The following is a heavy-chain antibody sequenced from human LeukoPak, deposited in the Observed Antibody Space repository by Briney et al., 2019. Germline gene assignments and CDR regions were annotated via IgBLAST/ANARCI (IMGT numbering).Heavy chain of an antibody. CDR1: GYTFTSYG. CDR3: ARARVVLGAFDI. CDR2: ISAYNGDT. J-gene: IGHJ3*02. Sequence: ASVKVSCKASGYTFTSYGISWVRQAPGQGLEWMGWISAYNGDTNYAQKLQGRVTMTTDTSTSTAYMELRSLRSDDTAVYYCARARVVLGAFDIWGQGTMVTVSS. D-gene: IGHD3-3*01. V-gene: IGHV1-18*01.